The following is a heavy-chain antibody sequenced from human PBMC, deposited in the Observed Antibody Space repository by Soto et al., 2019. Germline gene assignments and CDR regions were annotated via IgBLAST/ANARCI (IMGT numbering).Heavy chain of an antibody. D-gene: IGHD2-2*02. J-gene: IGHJ5*02. V-gene: IGHV4-34*01. CDR2: INHSGST. CDR1: GGSFSGYY. CDR3: ARGRPSNRYCSSTSCHTGRWFDP. Sequence: SETLSLTCAVYGGSFSGYYWSWIRQPPGKGLEWIGEINHSGSTNYNPSLKSRVTISVDTSKNQFSLKLSSVTAADTAVYYCARGRPSNRYCSSTSCHTGRWFDPWGQGTLVTVSS.